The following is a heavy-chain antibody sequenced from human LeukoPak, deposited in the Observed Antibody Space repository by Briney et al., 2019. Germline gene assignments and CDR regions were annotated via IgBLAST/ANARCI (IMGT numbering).Heavy chain of an antibody. V-gene: IGHV3-9*01. J-gene: IGHJ4*02. CDR2: ISWNSGSI. D-gene: IGHD6-6*01. CDR3: ATAQYSSSSTFDY. CDR1: GFTFDDYA. Sequence: SGGSLRLSCAASGFTFDDYAMHWVRQAPGKGLEWVSGISWNSGSIGYADSVKGRFTISRDNAKNSLYLQMNSLRAEDTAVYYCATAQYSSSSTFDYWGQGTLVTVSS.